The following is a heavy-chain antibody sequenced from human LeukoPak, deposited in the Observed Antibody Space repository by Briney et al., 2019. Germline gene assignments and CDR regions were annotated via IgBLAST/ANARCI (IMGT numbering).Heavy chain of an antibody. D-gene: IGHD3-22*01. CDR2: IIPIFGTA. CDR1: GGTFSSYA. V-gene: IGHV1-69*13. J-gene: IGHJ4*02. Sequence: SVKVSCKASGGTFSSYAISWVRQAPGQGLEWMGGIIPIFGTANYAQKFQGRVTITADESTSTAYMELSSLRSEDTAVYYCATSHYDSSGYADYWGQGTLVTVFS. CDR3: ATSHYDSSGYADY.